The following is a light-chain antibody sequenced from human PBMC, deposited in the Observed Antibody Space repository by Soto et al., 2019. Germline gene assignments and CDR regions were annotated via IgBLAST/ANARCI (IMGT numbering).Light chain of an antibody. J-gene: IGKJ1*01. CDR3: RQRSDWPWT. CDR1: QSVSSN. CDR2: GAS. V-gene: IGKV3-15*01. Sequence: EIVLTQSPATLSLSPGERATLSCRASQSVSSNLAWYQQKPGQAPRLLIYGASTRATGIPARFSGSGSGTEFTLTISSLQSEDFAVYYCRQRSDWPWTFGQGTKVDIK.